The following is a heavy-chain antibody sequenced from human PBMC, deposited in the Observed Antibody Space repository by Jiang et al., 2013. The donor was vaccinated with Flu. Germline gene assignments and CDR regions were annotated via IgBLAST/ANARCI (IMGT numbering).Heavy chain of an antibody. CDR3: ARHDAVTYYDFWSGYYSSYFDY. CDR1: GGSISSYY. Sequence: LLKPSETLSLTCTVSGGSISSYYWSWIRQPPGKGLEWIGYIYYSGSTNYNPSLKSRVTISVDTSKNQFSLKLSSVTAADTAVYYCARHDAVTYYDFWSGYYSSYFDYWGQGTLVTVSS. V-gene: IGHV4-59*08. CDR2: IYYSGST. J-gene: IGHJ4*02. D-gene: IGHD3-3*01.